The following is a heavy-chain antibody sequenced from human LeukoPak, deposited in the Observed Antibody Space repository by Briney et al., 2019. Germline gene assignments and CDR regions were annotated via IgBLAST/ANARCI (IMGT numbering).Heavy chain of an antibody. Sequence: PGGSLRLSCAASGFTFSSYGMHWVRQAPGKGLEWVAVISYDGSNKYYADSVKGRFTISRANSKNTLYLQMNSLRAEDTAVYYCAKDRRTTVVTPDYFDYWGQGTLVTVSS. J-gene: IGHJ4*02. V-gene: IGHV3-30*18. CDR1: GFTFSSYG. CDR2: ISYDGSNK. CDR3: AKDRRTTVVTPDYFDY. D-gene: IGHD4-23*01.